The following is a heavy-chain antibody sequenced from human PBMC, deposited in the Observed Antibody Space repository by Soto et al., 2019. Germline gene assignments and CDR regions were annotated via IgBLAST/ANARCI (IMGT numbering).Heavy chain of an antibody. D-gene: IGHD5-12*01. CDR3: ARGFESGSGYDPPDY. J-gene: IGHJ4*02. Sequence: QVQLVESGGGVVQPGRSLRLSCAASGFTFSSYAMHWVRQAPGKGLEWVAVISYDGSNKYYADSVKGRFTISRDNSKNTLYLQMNSLSAEDTAVYYCARGFESGSGYDPPDYWGQGTLVTVSS. V-gene: IGHV3-30-3*01. CDR2: ISYDGSNK. CDR1: GFTFSSYA.